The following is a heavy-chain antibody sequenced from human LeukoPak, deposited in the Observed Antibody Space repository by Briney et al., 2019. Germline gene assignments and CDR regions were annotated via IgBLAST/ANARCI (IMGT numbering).Heavy chain of an antibody. CDR1: GYTFTNYA. J-gene: IGHJ3*02. Sequence: GASVKVSCKASGYTFTNYAMNWVRQAPGQGLEWMGWISAYNGNTELAHKFQGRVTLATDASTSTAYVELRSLTSDDTAVYFCARGGSRSRRGDDAFDIWGQGTMVTVSS. D-gene: IGHD3-10*01. CDR2: ISAYNGNT. CDR3: ARGGSRSRRGDDAFDI. V-gene: IGHV1-18*01.